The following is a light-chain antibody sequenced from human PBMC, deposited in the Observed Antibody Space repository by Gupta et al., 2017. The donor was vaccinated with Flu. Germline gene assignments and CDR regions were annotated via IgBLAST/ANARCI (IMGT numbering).Light chain of an antibody. J-gene: IGLJ3*02. Sequence: SYVLNQAPSVSAAPGQSAKIACGGDRIGNKDVHWYQQRPGQAPVVVIFNNNERPSGISERFSGSNSGNTATLTISRVGAGDEADYDCQVWDSSDDWRGVFGGGTTLTVL. CDR3: QVWDSSDDWRGV. V-gene: IGLV3-21*02. CDR1: RIGNKD. CDR2: NNN.